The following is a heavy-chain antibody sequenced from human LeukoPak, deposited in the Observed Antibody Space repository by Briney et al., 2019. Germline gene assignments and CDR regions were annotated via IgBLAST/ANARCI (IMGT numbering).Heavy chain of an antibody. CDR1: GGSISSYY. CDR2: IYYSGST. J-gene: IGHJ4*02. Sequence: SETLSLTCTVSGGSISSYYWSWIRQPPGKGLEWVGYIYYSGSTNYNPSLKSRVTISVDTSKNQFSLKLSSVTAADTAVYYCASSMVFDYFDYWGQGTLVTVSS. CDR3: ASSMVFDYFDY. V-gene: IGHV4-59*01. D-gene: IGHD3-10*01.